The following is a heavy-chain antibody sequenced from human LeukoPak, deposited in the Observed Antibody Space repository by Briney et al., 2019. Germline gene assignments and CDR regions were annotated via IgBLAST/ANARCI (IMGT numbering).Heavy chain of an antibody. CDR1: GGSFSGYY. J-gene: IGHJ4*02. Sequence: NPSETLSLTCAVYGGSFSGYYWSWIRQPPGKGLEWIGEINHSGSTNYNPSLKSRVTISVDTSKNQFSLKLSSVTAADTAVYYCARPYDRTDYWGQGTLVTVSS. CDR2: INHSGST. V-gene: IGHV4-34*01. CDR3: ARPYDRTDY. D-gene: IGHD3-22*01.